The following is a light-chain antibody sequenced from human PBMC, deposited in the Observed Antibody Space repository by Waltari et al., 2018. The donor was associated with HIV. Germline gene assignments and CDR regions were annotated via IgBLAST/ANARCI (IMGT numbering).Light chain of an antibody. J-gene: IGKJ4*01. Sequence: EIVLTQSPATLSLSQGERATLSCRASQRVRSYLAWYQRKPGEATGTLIQDPSNMATGIPARFSGSGSGTDFTLTISSLEPEDFAVYYCQQRSNWPPLTFGGGTKVEIK. V-gene: IGKV3-11*01. CDR3: QQRSNWPPLT. CDR2: DPS. CDR1: QRVRSY.